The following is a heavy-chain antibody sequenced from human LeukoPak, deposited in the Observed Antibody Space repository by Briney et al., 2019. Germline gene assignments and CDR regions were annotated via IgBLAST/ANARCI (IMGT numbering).Heavy chain of an antibody. CDR2: IYPGDSDT. CDR3: ARQSSSWYAYFDY. V-gene: IGHV5-51*01. Sequence: GESLKISCKGSGDSFSTYWIGWVRQMPGKGLEWMGIIYPGDSDTRYSPSFQGQVTISADKSISTAYLQWSSLEASDTAMYYCARQSSSWYAYFDYWGQGTLVTVSS. J-gene: IGHJ4*02. D-gene: IGHD6-13*01. CDR1: GDSFSTYW.